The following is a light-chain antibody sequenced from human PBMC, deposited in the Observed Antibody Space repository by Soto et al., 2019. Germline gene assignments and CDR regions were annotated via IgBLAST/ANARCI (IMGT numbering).Light chain of an antibody. Sequence: QSVLTQPASVSGSPGQSITISCTGTSSDVGGYNYVSWYQQHPGKAPKLMIYDVSNRPSGVSNRFSGSKSGNTASLTISGLQAEDEADYFFSSYTSSSTLCVFGTWTNGTVL. CDR1: SSDVGGYNY. CDR2: DVS. J-gene: IGLJ1*01. CDR3: SSYTSSSTLCV. V-gene: IGLV2-14*01.